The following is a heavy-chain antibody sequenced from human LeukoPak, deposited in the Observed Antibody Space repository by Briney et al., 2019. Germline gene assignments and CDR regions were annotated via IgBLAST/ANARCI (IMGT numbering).Heavy chain of an antibody. V-gene: IGHV3-64*02. Sequence: GGSLRLSCAASGFTFRTYVLHWVGQAPGKGLEYVSAISTNGDSTYYADSVKGRFTISRDNSKNTLFLQMGSLRADDMAVYYCARWGSTSCYDYWGQGTLVTVSS. CDR1: GFTFRTYV. CDR3: ARWGSTSCYDY. J-gene: IGHJ4*02. CDR2: ISTNGDST. D-gene: IGHD2-2*01.